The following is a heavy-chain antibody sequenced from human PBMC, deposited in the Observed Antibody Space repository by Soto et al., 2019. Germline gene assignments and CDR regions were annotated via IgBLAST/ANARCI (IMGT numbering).Heavy chain of an antibody. J-gene: IGHJ4*02. D-gene: IGHD3-10*01. CDR2: ISWNSGSI. CDR3: AKDTGIGELFFLTIDY. CDR1: GFTFDDYA. Sequence: GGSLRLSCAASGFTFDDYAMHWVRQAPGKGLEWVSGISWNSGSIGYADSVKGRFTISRDNAKNSLYLQMNSLRAEDTALYYCAKDTGIGELFFLTIDYWGQGTLVTVSS. V-gene: IGHV3-9*01.